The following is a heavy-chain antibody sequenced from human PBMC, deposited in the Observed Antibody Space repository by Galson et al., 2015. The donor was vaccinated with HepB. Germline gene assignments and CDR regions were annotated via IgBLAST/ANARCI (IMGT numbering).Heavy chain of an antibody. D-gene: IGHD3-16*02. V-gene: IGHV4-39*01. J-gene: IGHJ4*02. CDR1: GGSISSSSYY. Sequence: SETLSLTCTVSGGSISSSSYYWGWIRQPPGKGLEWIGSIYYSGSTYYNPSLKSRVTISVDTSKNQFSLKLSSVTAADTAVYYCASTFGGVIVYVYWGQGTLVTVSS. CDR2: IYYSGST. CDR3: ASTFGGVIVYVY.